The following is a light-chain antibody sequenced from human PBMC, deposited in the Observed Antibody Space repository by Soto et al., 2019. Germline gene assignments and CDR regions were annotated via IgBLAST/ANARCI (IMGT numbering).Light chain of an antibody. CDR3: GSWDRSLRGWV. Sequence: QSVLTQPTSVSAAPGQTVTVSCSGSSSNIGNNHVSWYQHLPGTAPKVLIYDNNKRPSRIPDRFSGSKSATSATLDITGLQTGDEADYYCGSWDRSLRGWVFGGGTKLTVL. CDR1: SSNIGNNH. CDR2: DNN. J-gene: IGLJ3*02. V-gene: IGLV1-51*01.